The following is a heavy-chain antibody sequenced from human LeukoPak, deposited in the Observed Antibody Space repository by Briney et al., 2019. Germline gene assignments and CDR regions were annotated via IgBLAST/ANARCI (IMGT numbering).Heavy chain of an antibody. V-gene: IGHV4-38-2*02. J-gene: IGHJ5*02. CDR3: ARERGSDFWSGYYLWFDP. CDR1: GYSISSGYY. D-gene: IGHD3-3*01. CDR2: IYHTGNT. Sequence: SETLSLTCTVSGYSISSGYYWGWIRQPPGKGLEWVGSIYHTGNTYYNPSLKSRVTISVDTSKNQFSLKLSSVTAADTAVYYCARERGSDFWSGYYLWFDPWGQGTLVTVSS.